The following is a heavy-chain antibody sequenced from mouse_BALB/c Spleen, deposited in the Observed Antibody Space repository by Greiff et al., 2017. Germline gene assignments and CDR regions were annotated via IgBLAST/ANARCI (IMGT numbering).Heavy chain of an antibody. Sequence: EVQGVESGGSLVKPGGSLKLSCAASGFTFSDYYMYWVRQTPEKRLEWVATISDGGSYTYYPDSVKGRFTISRDNAKNNLYLQMSSLKSEDTAMYYCASQSYFEVWGAGTTVTVSS. V-gene: IGHV5-4*02. J-gene: IGHJ1*01. CDR2: ISDGGSYT. CDR1: GFTFSDYY. CDR3: ASQSYFEV.